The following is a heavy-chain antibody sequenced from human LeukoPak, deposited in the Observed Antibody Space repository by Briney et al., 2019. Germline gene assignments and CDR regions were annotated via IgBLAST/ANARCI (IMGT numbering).Heavy chain of an antibody. CDR2: ISSSDSTI. D-gene: IGHD6-13*01. Sequence: GGSLRLSCAASGFTFSDHYMSWIRQAPGKGLEWVSYISSSDSTIYHADSVKGRFTISRDNVKNSLYLQMNSLRAEDTAVYYCARDHLVAAGTDYWGQGTLVTVSS. CDR3: ARDHLVAAGTDY. CDR1: GFTFSDHY. J-gene: IGHJ4*02. V-gene: IGHV3-11*01.